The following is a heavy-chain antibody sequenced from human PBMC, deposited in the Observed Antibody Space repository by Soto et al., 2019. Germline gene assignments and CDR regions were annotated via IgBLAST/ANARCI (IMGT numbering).Heavy chain of an antibody. V-gene: IGHV3-23*01. CDR2: ISGSGGST. J-gene: IGHJ4*02. CDR1: GFTFSSYA. D-gene: IGHD6-13*01. Sequence: GSLRLSCAASGFTFSSYAMSWVRQAPGKGLEWVSAISGSGGSTYYADSVKGRFTISRDNSKNTLYLQMNSLRAEDTAVYYCAKVGLSFIAAAGIGYWGQGALVTVSS. CDR3: AKVGLSFIAAAGIGY.